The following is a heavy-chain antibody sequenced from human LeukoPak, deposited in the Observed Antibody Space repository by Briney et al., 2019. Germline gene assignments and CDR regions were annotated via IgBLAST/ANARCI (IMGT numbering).Heavy chain of an antibody. Sequence: PGGSLRLSCAASGFTFSTYAMSWVRQARGKGLEWVSLISGSGGSTYYADSVKGRFTISRDNGKNTLSLQMNSLRAEDTALYYCAKERLTTTTFDSWGRGTLVAVSS. CDR3: AKERLTTTTFDS. J-gene: IGHJ4*02. CDR1: GFTFSTYA. D-gene: IGHD4-11*01. V-gene: IGHV3-23*01. CDR2: ISGSGGST.